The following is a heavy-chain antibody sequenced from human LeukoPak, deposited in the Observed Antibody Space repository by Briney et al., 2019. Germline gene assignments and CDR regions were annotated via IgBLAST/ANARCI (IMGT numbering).Heavy chain of an antibody. D-gene: IGHD5-12*01. V-gene: IGHV1-69*13. CDR1: RGTFRSYA. J-gene: IGHJ6*03. Sequence: EASVKVSCKASRGTFRSYAISWVRQAPGQGLEWMGGIIPIFGTANNAQRFQGRVTITADESTSTAYMELSNLRSEDTAVYYCAREGVDIVATGYYYYYMDVWGKGTTVTVSS. CDR2: IIPIFGTA. CDR3: AREGVDIVATGYYYYYMDV.